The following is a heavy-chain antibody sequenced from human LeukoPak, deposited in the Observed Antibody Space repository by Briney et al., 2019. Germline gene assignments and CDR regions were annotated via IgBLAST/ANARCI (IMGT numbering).Heavy chain of an antibody. Sequence: SETLSLTCAVYGGSFSGYYWSWIRQPPGKGLEWLGEINHSGSTNYNPSLKSRVTISVDTSKNQFSLKLSSVTAADTAVYYCARASLQYSTYYFDYWGQGTLVTVSS. CDR2: INHSGST. CDR1: GGSFSGYY. D-gene: IGHD4-11*01. V-gene: IGHV4-34*01. J-gene: IGHJ4*02. CDR3: ARASLQYSTYYFDY.